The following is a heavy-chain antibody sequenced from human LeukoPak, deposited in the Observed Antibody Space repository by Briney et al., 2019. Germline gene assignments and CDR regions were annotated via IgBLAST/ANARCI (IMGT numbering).Heavy chain of an antibody. J-gene: IGHJ4*02. Sequence: PSETLSLTCTVSGGSISSSSYYWGWIRQPPGKGLEWIGSIYYSGSTYYNPSLKSRVTISVDTSKNQLSLKLSSVTAADTAVYYCARRGYSSGWYDYWGQGTLVTVSS. CDR3: ARRGYSSGWYDY. V-gene: IGHV4-39*01. CDR1: GGSISSSSYY. CDR2: IYYSGST. D-gene: IGHD6-19*01.